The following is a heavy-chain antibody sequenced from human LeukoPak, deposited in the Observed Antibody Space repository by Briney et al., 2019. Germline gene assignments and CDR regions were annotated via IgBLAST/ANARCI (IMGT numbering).Heavy chain of an antibody. J-gene: IGHJ4*02. Sequence: GGSLRLSCAASGFTFSSCGFNWVRQAPGKGLEWVSSIGPTGTDRYYADSVKGRFTISRDNAKNSLYLQMNSLRAEDTAVYYCAMKRSFDYWGQGTLVTVSS. V-gene: IGHV3-21*01. CDR2: IGPTGTDR. CDR3: AMKRSFDY. CDR1: GFTFSSCG.